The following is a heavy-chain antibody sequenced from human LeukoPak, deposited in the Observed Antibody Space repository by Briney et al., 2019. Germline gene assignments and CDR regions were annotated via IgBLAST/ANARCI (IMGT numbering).Heavy chain of an antibody. V-gene: IGHV3-7*04. CDR2: IKQDGSKK. J-gene: IGHJ4*02. Sequence: VXXAPXKXLXWVANIKQDGSKKSYVDSVKGRFTISRDNAKNSLYLQMNSLRAEDTAIYYCTRVGYIDEGIDYWGQGTLVTVSS. D-gene: IGHD5-24*01. CDR3: TRVGYIDEGIDY.